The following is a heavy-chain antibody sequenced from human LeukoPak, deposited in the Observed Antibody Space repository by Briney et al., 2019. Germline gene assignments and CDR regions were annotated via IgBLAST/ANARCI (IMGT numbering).Heavy chain of an antibody. Sequence: GASVKVSCKASGYTFTSYDTNWVRQAPGQGLDWMGWMNPNTANTGYAQKFQGRVTITTDTSTSTAYMELRSLRSDDTAVYYCARDARLRGVVGFDYWGQGTLVTVSS. V-gene: IGHV1-8*01. D-gene: IGHD2-8*02. J-gene: IGHJ4*02. CDR1: GYTFTSYD. CDR3: ARDARLRGVVGFDY. CDR2: MNPNTANT.